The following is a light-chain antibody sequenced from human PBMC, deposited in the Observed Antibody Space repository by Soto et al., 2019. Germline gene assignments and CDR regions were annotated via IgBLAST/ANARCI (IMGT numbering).Light chain of an antibody. Sequence: QSVLTQPPSASGTPGQGVTISCSGSSSNIGSKTVNWYQQLPGTVPKLLIYNSYQRPSGVPDRFSGSKSGTSASLAISGLQSEDEADYYCAAWDASLNGYVFGTGTKVPVL. CDR2: NSY. CDR3: AAWDASLNGYV. V-gene: IGLV1-44*01. J-gene: IGLJ1*01. CDR1: SSNIGSKT.